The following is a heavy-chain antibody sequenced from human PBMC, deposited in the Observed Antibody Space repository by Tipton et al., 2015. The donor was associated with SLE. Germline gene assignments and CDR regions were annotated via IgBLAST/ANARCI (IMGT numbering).Heavy chain of an antibody. V-gene: IGHV1-18*01. CDR3: ARVHNWGEFRDAFDI. CDR1: GYTFTSYD. J-gene: IGHJ3*02. Sequence: QVQLVQSGAEVKKPGASVKVACKASGYTFTSYDINWVRQAPGQGLEWMGWISAYNGNTNYAQKLQGRVTMTTDTSTSTAYMELRSLRSDDTAVYYCARVHNWGEFRDAFDIWGQGTMVTVSS. CDR2: ISAYNGNT. D-gene: IGHD7-27*01.